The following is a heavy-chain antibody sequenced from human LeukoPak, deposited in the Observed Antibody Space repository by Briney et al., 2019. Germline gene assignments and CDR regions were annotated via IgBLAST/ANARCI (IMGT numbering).Heavy chain of an antibody. V-gene: IGHV3-43*01. CDR2: TSWDGTSDI. J-gene: IGHJ4*02. D-gene: IGHD5-12*01. Sequence: GGSLRPSWAATGFKFDQYMIHSVRQAPGEGLEWVSLTSWDGTSDIYYVDSVKGRFTISRNNRKNSLNMQMNSVRIEYSALYYCAKDRGGYSGFDYWGQGSLVTVSS. CDR1: GFKFDQYM. CDR3: AKDRGGYSGFDY.